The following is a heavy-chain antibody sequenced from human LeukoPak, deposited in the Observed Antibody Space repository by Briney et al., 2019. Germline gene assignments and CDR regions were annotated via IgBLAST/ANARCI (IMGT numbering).Heavy chain of an antibody. CDR2: IYYGGST. J-gene: IGHJ5*02. Sequence: YPSETLSLTCTVSGGSISGYYWSWIRQPPGKGLEWIGYIYYGGSTNYNPSLKSRVTISVDTSKNQFSLKLTSVTAADTAVYYCARDRRAGQSGYWSDPWGQGTLVTVSS. CDR1: GGSISGYY. V-gene: IGHV4-59*01. CDR3: ARDRRAGQSGYWSDP. D-gene: IGHD3-22*01.